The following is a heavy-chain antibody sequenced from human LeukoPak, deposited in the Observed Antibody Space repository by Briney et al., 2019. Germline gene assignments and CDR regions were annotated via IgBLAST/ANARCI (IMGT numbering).Heavy chain of an antibody. Sequence: GGSLRLSCAASGSSPNNYAMHWVRQAPGKGLEWVAVIWHDGLNKFYADFLKGRFTISRDFSKDTVYLQMSGLTVEDMAVYYCAKAGQRSYAEAFDSWGQGTLVTVSS. CDR1: GSSPNNYA. V-gene: IGHV3-33*06. CDR2: IWHDGLNK. J-gene: IGHJ4*02. D-gene: IGHD3-16*01. CDR3: AKAGQRSYAEAFDS.